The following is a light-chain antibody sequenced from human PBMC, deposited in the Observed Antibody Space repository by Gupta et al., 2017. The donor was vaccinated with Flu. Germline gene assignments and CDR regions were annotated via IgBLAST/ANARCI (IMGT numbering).Light chain of an antibody. CDR1: QSVSSN. J-gene: IGKJ2*01. Sequence: EVVMTHSPVTLSVSRGERATLSCRGSQSVSSNLAWYQQKPGQPPRLLIYGASTRATGIPARFSGSGSGTEFTLTISSLQSEDFAVYYCQQYNSWPPSFGQGTKLEIK. CDR3: QQYNSWPPS. CDR2: GAS. V-gene: IGKV3-15*01.